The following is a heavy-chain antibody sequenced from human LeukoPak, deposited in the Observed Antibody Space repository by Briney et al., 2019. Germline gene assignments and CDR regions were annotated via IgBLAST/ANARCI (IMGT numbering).Heavy chain of an antibody. J-gene: IGHJ4*02. CDR1: GGTFSSYA. Sequence: SVKVSCKASGGTFSSYAISWVRQAPGQGLEWMGGIIPIFGTANYAQKFQGRVTITADESTSTAYMELSSLRSGDTAVYYCARREYYDSSRPFDYWGQGTLVTVSS. CDR3: ARREYYDSSRPFDY. V-gene: IGHV1-69*13. D-gene: IGHD3-22*01. CDR2: IIPIFGTA.